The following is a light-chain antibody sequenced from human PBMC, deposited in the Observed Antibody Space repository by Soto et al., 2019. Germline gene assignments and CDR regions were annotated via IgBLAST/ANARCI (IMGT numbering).Light chain of an antibody. Sequence: EIVLTQSPATRSSIPSDRVTLSCRASQYINTRLAWYQHRPGQAPRLLIYQTSIRAAGIPARFSASGPGTDFTLTISDVQPEDFAVYYCHQRQSWPRTFGQGTRLGL. V-gene: IGKV3D-11*01. J-gene: IGKJ5*01. CDR3: HQRQSWPRT. CDR2: QTS. CDR1: QYINTR.